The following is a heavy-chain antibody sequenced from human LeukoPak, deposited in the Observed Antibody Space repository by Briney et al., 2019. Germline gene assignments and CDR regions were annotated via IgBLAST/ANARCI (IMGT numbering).Heavy chain of an antibody. CDR3: ARDVGGIAARPPNWFDP. CDR2: IWYDGSNK. V-gene: IGHV3-33*01. J-gene: IGHJ5*02. D-gene: IGHD6-6*01. CDR1: GFTFSSYG. Sequence: GGSLRLSCAASGFTFSSYGMHWVRQAPGKGLEWVAVIWYDGSNKYYADSVKGRFTISRDNSKNTLYLQMNSLRAEDTAVYYCARDVGGIAARPPNWFDPWGQGTLVTVSS.